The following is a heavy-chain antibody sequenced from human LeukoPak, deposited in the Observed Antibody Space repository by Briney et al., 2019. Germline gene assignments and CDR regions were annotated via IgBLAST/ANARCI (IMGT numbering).Heavy chain of an antibody. Sequence: QPGGSLRLSCAASGFTFSSHEMNWVRQAPGKGLEWVSYISRSGSSIDYTDSVEGRFTISRDNAKNSLYLQMDSLRAEDTAVYYCARDGSNLDPFDYWGQGTLVTVSS. V-gene: IGHV3-48*03. J-gene: IGHJ4*02. CDR2: ISRSGSSI. D-gene: IGHD4-11*01. CDR3: ARDGSNLDPFDY. CDR1: GFTFSSHE.